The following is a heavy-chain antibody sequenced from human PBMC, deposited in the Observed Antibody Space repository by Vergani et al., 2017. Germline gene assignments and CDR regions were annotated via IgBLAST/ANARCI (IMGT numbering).Heavy chain of an antibody. CDR2: ISGSGGST. V-gene: IGHV3-23*01. CDR3: AKDNPYESSGYYYVFLGYFDY. Sequence: EVQLLESGGGLVQPGGSLRLSCAASGFTFSSYAMSWVRQAPGKGLEWVSAISGSGGSTYYADSVKGRFTISRDNSKNTLYLQMNSLRAEDTAVYYCAKDNPYESSGYYYVFLGYFDYWGQGTLVTVSS. CDR1: GFTFSSYA. J-gene: IGHJ4*02. D-gene: IGHD3-22*01.